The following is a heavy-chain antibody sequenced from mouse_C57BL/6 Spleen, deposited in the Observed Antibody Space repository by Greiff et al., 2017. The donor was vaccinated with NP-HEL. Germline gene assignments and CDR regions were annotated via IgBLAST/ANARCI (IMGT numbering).Heavy chain of an antibody. Sequence: QVQLQQPGAELVKPGASVKLSCKASGYTFTSYWMHWVKQRPGQGLEWIGMIHPNSGSTNYNEKFKSKATLTVDKSSSTAYMQLSSLTSEDSAVYYCARIPYGSSYVGAMDYWGQGTSVTVSS. CDR1: GYTFTSYW. D-gene: IGHD1-1*01. V-gene: IGHV1-64*01. CDR2: IHPNSGST. J-gene: IGHJ4*01. CDR3: ARIPYGSSYVGAMDY.